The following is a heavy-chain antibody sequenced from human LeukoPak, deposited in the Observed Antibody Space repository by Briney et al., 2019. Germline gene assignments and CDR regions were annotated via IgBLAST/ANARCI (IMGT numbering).Heavy chain of an antibody. CDR2: IIPIFGTA. V-gene: IGHV1-69*13. CDR1: GGTFSSYA. CDR3: ARAANGDYDNWFDP. D-gene: IGHD4-17*01. Sequence: SVKVSCKASGGTFSSYAISWVRQAPGQGLEWMGGIIPIFGTANYAQKFQGRVTIAADESTSTAYMELSSLRSEDTAVYYCARAANGDYDNWFDPWGQGTLVTVSS. J-gene: IGHJ5*02.